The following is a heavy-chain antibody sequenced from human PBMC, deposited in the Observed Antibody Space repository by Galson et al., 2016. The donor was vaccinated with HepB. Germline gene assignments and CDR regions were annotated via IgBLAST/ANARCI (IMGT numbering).Heavy chain of an antibody. V-gene: IGHV3-23*01. CDR3: AKDHHDYSNYGHFDY. J-gene: IGHJ4*02. D-gene: IGHD4-11*01. Sequence: SLRLSCAASGFTFDTYAMNWVRQAPGKGLEWVSTVSGSGVSTYYADSVKGRFTICRDNSYNTLFLQMDSLGAEDTAIHYCAKDHHDYSNYGHFDYWGQGTLVTVSS. CDR1: GFTFDTYA. CDR2: VSGSGVST.